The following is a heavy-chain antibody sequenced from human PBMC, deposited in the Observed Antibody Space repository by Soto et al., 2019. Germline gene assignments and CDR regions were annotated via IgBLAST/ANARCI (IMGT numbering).Heavy chain of an antibody. D-gene: IGHD3-22*01. CDR3: ASQGYYDSSGYLH. CDR2: IWYDGSNK. J-gene: IGHJ1*01. V-gene: IGHV3-33*01. Sequence: QVQLVESGGGVVQPGRSLRLSCAASGFTFSSYGMHWVRQAPGKGLEWVAVIWYDGSNKYYADSVKGRFTISRDNSKNTLYLQMNSLRAEDTAVYCCASQGYYDSSGYLHWGQGTLVTVSS. CDR1: GFTFSSYG.